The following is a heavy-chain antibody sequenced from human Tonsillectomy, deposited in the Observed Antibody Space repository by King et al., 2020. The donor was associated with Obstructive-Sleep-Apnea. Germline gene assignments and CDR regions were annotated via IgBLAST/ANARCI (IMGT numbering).Heavy chain of an antibody. CDR1: GGSFSGFY. CDR2: ISHSGST. Sequence: VQLQQWGAGLLKPSETLSLTCAVYGGSFSGFYWSWIRQPPGKGLEWIGEISHSGSTNYNPSLKNRLTISVDTSKNQSSLKLSSVTAADTAVYYCARGHYYGSGSSYPPDYWGQGTLVTVSS. V-gene: IGHV4-34*01. D-gene: IGHD3-10*01. CDR3: ARGHYYGSGSSYPPDY. J-gene: IGHJ4*02.